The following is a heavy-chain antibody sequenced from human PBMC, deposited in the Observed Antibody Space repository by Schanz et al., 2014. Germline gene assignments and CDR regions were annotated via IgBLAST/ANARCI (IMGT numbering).Heavy chain of an antibody. Sequence: QVQLVQSGSELKKPGASVKVSCKASGYTFTSYAMNWVRQAPGQGLEWVGWINTNTGNPTYAHGFTGWFVFSLATSDSTADLQISSLKAEDAASYYCTTETIAMSCAFAIWGQGTLVTVSS. CDR2: INTNTGNP. V-gene: IGHV7-4-1*02. CDR1: GYTFTSYA. J-gene: IGHJ4*02. CDR3: TTETIAMSCAFAI. D-gene: IGHD6-13*01.